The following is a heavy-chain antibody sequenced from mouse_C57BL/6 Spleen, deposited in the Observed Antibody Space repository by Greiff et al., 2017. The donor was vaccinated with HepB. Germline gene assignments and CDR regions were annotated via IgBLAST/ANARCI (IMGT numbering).Heavy chain of an antibody. J-gene: IGHJ2*01. CDR3: ARTARIKY. D-gene: IGHD1-2*01. CDR2: ISYSGST. Sequence: EVKLQESGPGLVKPSQSLSLTCTVTGYSITSGYGWNWIRQFPGNKREWMGYISYSGSTNYNPSLKSRISITRDTSKNQFFLQLNSVTTEDTATYYCARTARIKYWGQGTTLTVSS. CDR1: GYSITSGYG. V-gene: IGHV3-2*02.